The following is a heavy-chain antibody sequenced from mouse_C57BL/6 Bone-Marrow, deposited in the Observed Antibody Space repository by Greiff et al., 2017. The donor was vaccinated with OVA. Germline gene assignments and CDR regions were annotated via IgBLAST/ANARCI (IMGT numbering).Heavy chain of an antibody. D-gene: IGHD2-5*01. Sequence: EVQGVESGGGLVQPKGSLKLSCAASGFSFNTYAMNWVRQAPGKGLEWVARIRSKSNNYATYYADAVKDRFTISRDDSESMLYLQMNNLKTEDTAMYYCVRDSNYFTWFAYWGQGTLVTVSA. CDR1: GFSFNTYA. V-gene: IGHV10-1*01. J-gene: IGHJ3*01. CDR2: IRSKSNNYAT. CDR3: VRDSNYFTWFAY.